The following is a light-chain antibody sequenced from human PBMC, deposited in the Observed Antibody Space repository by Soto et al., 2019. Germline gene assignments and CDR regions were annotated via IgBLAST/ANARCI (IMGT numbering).Light chain of an antibody. CDR1: SSDVGRDDY. CDR3: CSFAGNFSRNFFV. J-gene: IGLJ1*01. Sequence: QSALTQPRSVSGSPGQSVTISCAGTSSDVGRDDYVSWYQQHPGKVPKLMIYDVGNRPSGVPDRFSGSKSGNKASLTISGLQADDDADYYCCSFAGNFSRNFFVFGTGTKLTVL. CDR2: DVG. V-gene: IGLV2-11*01.